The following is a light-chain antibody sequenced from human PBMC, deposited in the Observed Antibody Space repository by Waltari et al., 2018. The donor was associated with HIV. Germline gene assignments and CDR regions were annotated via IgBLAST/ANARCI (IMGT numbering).Light chain of an antibody. J-gene: IGLJ1*01. Sequence: QSALTQPASVSGSPGQSITISCTGTSSDVGRYNYVSWYQHHPGKAPKRMIYEVLNRPSGISNRFSGSKPGNTASLTISGLQAEDEADYYCSSYTINNDYVFGTGTRVTVL. CDR1: SSDVGRYNY. CDR3: SSYTINNDYV. CDR2: EVL. V-gene: IGLV2-14*01.